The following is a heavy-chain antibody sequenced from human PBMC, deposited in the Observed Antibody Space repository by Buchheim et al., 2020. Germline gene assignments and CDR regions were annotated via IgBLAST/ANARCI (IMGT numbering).Heavy chain of an antibody. Sequence: QVQLVQSGAEVKKPGASVKVSCKASGYTFTSYYMHWVRQAPGQGLEWMGIINPSGGSTSYAQKFQGRVTMTRDTSTRPVYMELSSLRSEDTAVYYCARDFNLMSYGYKPGYGMDVWGQGTT. D-gene: IGHD5-24*01. CDR2: INPSGGST. CDR3: ARDFNLMSYGYKPGYGMDV. V-gene: IGHV1-46*01. J-gene: IGHJ6*02. CDR1: GYTFTSYY.